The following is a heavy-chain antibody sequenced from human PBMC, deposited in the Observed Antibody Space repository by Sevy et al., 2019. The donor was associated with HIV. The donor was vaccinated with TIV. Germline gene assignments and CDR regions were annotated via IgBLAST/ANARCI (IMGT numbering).Heavy chain of an antibody. CDR2: ISNDGSNK. J-gene: IGHJ6*02. CDR1: GFTFSSYG. D-gene: IGHD3-9*01. Sequence: GGSLRLSCAASGFTFSSYGMHWVRQAPGKGLEWVAVISNDGSNKYYADSVKGRFTISRDNSKNTLYLQMNSLRAEDTAVYYCAKDLFLPDYDIFTGYVRSGNYYGMDVWGQGTTVTVSS. V-gene: IGHV3-30*18. CDR3: AKDLFLPDYDIFTGYVRSGNYYGMDV.